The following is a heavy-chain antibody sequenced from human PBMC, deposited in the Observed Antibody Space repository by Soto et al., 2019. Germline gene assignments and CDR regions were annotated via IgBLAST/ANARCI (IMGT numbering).Heavy chain of an antibody. Sequence: SETLSLTCTVSGGSISSSSYYWGWIRQPPGKGLEWIGSIYYSGSTYYNPSLKSRVTISVDTSKNQFSLKLSSVTAADTAVYYCARSDSSGYYFDYWGQGTLVTVSS. CDR3: ARSDSSGYYFDY. CDR2: IYYSGST. V-gene: IGHV4-39*01. CDR1: GGSISSSSYY. D-gene: IGHD3-22*01. J-gene: IGHJ4*02.